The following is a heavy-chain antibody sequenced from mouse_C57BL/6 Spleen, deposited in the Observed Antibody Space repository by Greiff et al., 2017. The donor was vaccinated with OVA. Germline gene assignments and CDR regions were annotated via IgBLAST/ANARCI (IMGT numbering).Heavy chain of an antibody. CDR3: ARGQRGEGFDY. J-gene: IGHJ2*01. Sequence: LVESGAELVRPGASVKLSCKASGYTFTDYYINWVKQRPGQGLEWIARIYPGSGNTYYNEKFKGKATLTAEKSSSTAYMQLSSLTSEDSAVYFCARGQRGEGFDYWGQGTTLTVSS. V-gene: IGHV1-76*01. CDR2: IYPGSGNT. CDR1: GYTFTDYY.